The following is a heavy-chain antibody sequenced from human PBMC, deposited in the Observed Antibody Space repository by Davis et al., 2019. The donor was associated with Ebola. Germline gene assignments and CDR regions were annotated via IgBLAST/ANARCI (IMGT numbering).Heavy chain of an antibody. V-gene: IGHV1-69*10. Sequence: SVKVSCKASGGTFSSYAISWVRQAPGQGLEWMGGIIPILGIANYAQKFQGRVTITADESTSTAYMELSSLRSEDTAVYYCAQGSGYYYPYYYYMDVWGKGTTVTVSS. CDR3: AQGSGYYYPYYYYMDV. CDR2: IIPILGIA. D-gene: IGHD3-22*01. CDR1: GGTFSSYA. J-gene: IGHJ6*03.